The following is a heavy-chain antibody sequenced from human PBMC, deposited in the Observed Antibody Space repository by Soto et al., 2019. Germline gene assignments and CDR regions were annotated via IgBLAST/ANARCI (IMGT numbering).Heavy chain of an antibody. CDR2: IRSKTSSETR. D-gene: IGHD3-22*01. V-gene: IGHV3-15*01. CDR3: TTDGFTGIVGI. Sequence: GGSLRLSCAASGFPFTKAWMTWVRQAPGKGLEWVGRIRSKTSSETREYAAPVKGRFIISRDDSKNMLYLEMNSLKIEDTGVYYCTTDGFTGIVGIWGQGTMVTGS. J-gene: IGHJ3*01. CDR1: GFPFTKAW.